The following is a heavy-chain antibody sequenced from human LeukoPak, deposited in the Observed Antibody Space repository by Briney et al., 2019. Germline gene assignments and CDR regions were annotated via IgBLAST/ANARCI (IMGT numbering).Heavy chain of an antibody. Sequence: SETLSLTCTVSGYSISSGYYWGWIRQPPGKGLERIGSIYHSGSTYYNPSLKSRVTISVDTSKNQFSLKLSSVTAADTAVYYCARGGGYSGYDYIGYWGQGTLVTVSS. V-gene: IGHV4-38-2*02. CDR2: IYHSGST. J-gene: IGHJ4*02. CDR1: GYSISSGYY. D-gene: IGHD5-12*01. CDR3: ARGGGYSGYDYIGY.